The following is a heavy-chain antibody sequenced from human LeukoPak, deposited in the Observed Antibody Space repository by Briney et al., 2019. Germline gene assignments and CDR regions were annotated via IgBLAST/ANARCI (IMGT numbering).Heavy chain of an antibody. V-gene: IGHV3-30*18. CDR3: AKVPLGYCSGGSCYLDY. CDR2: ISYDGSNK. Sequence: GGSLRLSCAASGFTFSSYGMHWVRQAPGKGLEWVAVISYDGSNKYYADSVKGRFTISRDNSKNTLYLQMNSLRAEDTAVYYCAKVPLGYCSGGSCYLDYWGQGTLVTVSS. J-gene: IGHJ4*02. CDR1: GFTFSSYG. D-gene: IGHD2-15*01.